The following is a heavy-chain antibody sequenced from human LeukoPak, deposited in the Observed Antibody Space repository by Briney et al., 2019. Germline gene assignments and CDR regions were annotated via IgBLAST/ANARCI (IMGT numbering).Heavy chain of an antibody. Sequence: GASVKVSCKASGYTFTSYGISWVRQAPGQGLEWMGWISAYNGNTNYAQKLQGRVTMTTDTSTSTAYMELRSLRSDDTAVYYCAKASYDSSGYYGPLDHWGQGTLVTVSS. V-gene: IGHV1-18*01. J-gene: IGHJ4*02. CDR2: ISAYNGNT. CDR1: GYTFTSYG. CDR3: AKASYDSSGYYGPLDH. D-gene: IGHD3-22*01.